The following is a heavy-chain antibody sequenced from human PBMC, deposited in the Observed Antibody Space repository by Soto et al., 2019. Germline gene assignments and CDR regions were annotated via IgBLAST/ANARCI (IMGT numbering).Heavy chain of an antibody. CDR1: GFTFSSYG. V-gene: IGHV3-30*18. CDR2: ISYDGSNK. Sequence: QVPLVESGGGVVQPGRSLRLSCAASGFTFSSYGMHWVRQAPGKGLEWVAVISYDGSNKYYADSVKGRFTISRDNSKNTLYLQMNSLRAEDTAVYYCAKDMYYYGSGSYYPFDYWGQGTLVTVSS. J-gene: IGHJ4*02. D-gene: IGHD3-10*01. CDR3: AKDMYYYGSGSYYPFDY.